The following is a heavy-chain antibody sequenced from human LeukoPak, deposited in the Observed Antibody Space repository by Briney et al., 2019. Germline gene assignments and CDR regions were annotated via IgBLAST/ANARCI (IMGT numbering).Heavy chain of an antibody. D-gene: IGHD3-3*01. Sequence: GSLRLSCAASGFTFSDYYMSWIRQAPGKGLEWVSYISSSGSTIYYADSVKGRFTISRDNAKNSLYLQMNSLRAEDTAVYYCARDQYYDFWSGYHLGGYWGQGTLVTVSS. CDR2: ISSSGSTI. CDR1: GFTFSDYY. CDR3: ARDQYYDFWSGYHLGGY. V-gene: IGHV3-11*04. J-gene: IGHJ4*02.